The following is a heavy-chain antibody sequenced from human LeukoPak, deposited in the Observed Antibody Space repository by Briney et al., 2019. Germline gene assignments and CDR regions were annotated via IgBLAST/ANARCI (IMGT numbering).Heavy chain of an antibody. J-gene: IGHJ3*02. CDR3: AREVRSGYYYDSSGPRRDAFDI. Sequence: PLETLSLTCTVSGGSISSYYWSWIRQPAGEGLEWIGRIYTSGSTNYNPSLKSRVTMSVDTSKNQFSLKLSSVTAADTAVYYCAREVRSGYYYDSSGPRRDAFDIWGQGTMVTVSS. CDR2: IYTSGST. V-gene: IGHV4-4*07. CDR1: GGSISSYY. D-gene: IGHD3-22*01.